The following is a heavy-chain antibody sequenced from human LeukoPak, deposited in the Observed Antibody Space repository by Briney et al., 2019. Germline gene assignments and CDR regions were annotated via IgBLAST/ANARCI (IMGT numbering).Heavy chain of an antibody. CDR2: IYYSGST. CDR3: AREDYYDSPYYYGMDV. Sequence: SETLSLTCTVSGVSISSYYWSWIRQPPGKGLEWIGYIYYSGSTNYNPSLKSRVTISVDTSKNQFSLKLSSVTAAGTAVYYCAREDYYDSPYYYGMDVWGQGTTVTVSS. D-gene: IGHD3-22*01. V-gene: IGHV4-59*01. CDR1: GVSISSYY. J-gene: IGHJ6*02.